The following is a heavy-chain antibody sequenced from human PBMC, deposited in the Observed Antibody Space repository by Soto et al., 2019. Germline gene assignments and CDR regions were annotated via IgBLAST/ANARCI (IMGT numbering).Heavy chain of an antibody. Sequence: QVQLVQSGAEVKKPGASVKVSCKASGYTFITYGINWVRQAPGQGLEWMAWISAYNGNTYYAQNFQGRVTITTDTSTSTAYMELRSLRSDDTAIYYCARGTYKDFWGHETLVTVSS. D-gene: IGHD1-1*01. CDR1: GYTFITYG. V-gene: IGHV1-18*01. J-gene: IGHJ4*01. CDR3: ARGTYKDF. CDR2: ISAYNGNT.